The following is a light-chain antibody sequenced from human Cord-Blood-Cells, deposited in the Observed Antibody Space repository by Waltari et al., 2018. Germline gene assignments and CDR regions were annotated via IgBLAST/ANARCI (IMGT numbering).Light chain of an antibody. Sequence: SSELTQDPAVSVALGQTVRITCQGDSLRSYYASWYQQKPGQAPVLVIYGKNNRPSGIPDRLSGLSSGNTASLTITGAQAEDEADYYCNSRDSSGNHLVFGGGTKLTVL. V-gene: IGLV3-19*01. CDR2: GKN. CDR3: NSRDSSGNHLV. J-gene: IGLJ3*02. CDR1: SLRSYY.